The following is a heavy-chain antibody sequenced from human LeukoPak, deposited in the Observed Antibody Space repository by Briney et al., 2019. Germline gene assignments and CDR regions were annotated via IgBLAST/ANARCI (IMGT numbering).Heavy chain of an antibody. CDR1: RGSISSYY. Sequence: SETLSLTCTVSRGSISSYYWSWIRQPAGKGLEWIGRTYTSGSTNYNPSLKSRVTISVETSKNQFSLKLSSVTAADTAVYYCARAVGDGYNRNWFDPWGQGTLVTVSS. CDR2: TYTSGST. D-gene: IGHD5-24*01. V-gene: IGHV4-4*07. CDR3: ARAVGDGYNRNWFDP. J-gene: IGHJ5*02.